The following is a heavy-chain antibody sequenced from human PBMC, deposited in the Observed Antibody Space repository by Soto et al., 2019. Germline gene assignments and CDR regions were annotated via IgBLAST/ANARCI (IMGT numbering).Heavy chain of an antibody. CDR3: ARVTVTTLDLWSSYYFDY. D-gene: IGHD4-17*01. CDR1: GGSISSGGYY. Sequence: QVQLQESGPGLVKPSQTLPLTCTVSGGSISSGGYYWSWIRQHPGKGLEWIGYIYYSGSTYYNPSXKSRVTIPVDXXKXQSXLRLSAVTAADTAVYYCARVTVTTLDLWSSYYFDYWGQGTLVTVSS. V-gene: IGHV4-31*03. CDR2: IYYSGST. J-gene: IGHJ4*02.